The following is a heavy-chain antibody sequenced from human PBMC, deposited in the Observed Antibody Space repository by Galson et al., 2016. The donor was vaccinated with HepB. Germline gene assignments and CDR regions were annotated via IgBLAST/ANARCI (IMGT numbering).Heavy chain of an antibody. CDR1: GFTFSNFW. CDR2: IKPDGSEE. J-gene: IGHJ4*02. CDR3: ARDYRSIPPTYYFDY. Sequence: SLRLSCAASGFTFSNFWMTWFRQAPGKGLEWLSNIKPDGSEENYVDSVKGRFTISRDNSKNTLYLQMNSLRAEDTAVYYCARDYRSIPPTYYFDYWGQGTLVTVPS. D-gene: IGHD1-14*01. V-gene: IGHV3-7*01.